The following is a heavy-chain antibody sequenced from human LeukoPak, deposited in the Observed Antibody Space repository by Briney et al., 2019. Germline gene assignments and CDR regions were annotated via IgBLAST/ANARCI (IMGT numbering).Heavy chain of an antibody. CDR2: ISAYNGNT. V-gene: IGHV1-18*04. CDR3: ARDEAKTYYYDSSAAGDAFDV. D-gene: IGHD3-22*01. J-gene: IGHJ3*01. Sequence: ASVKVSCKASGYTFTGYYMHWVRQAPGQGLEWMGWISAYNGNTNYAQKLQGRVTMTTDTSTSTAYMELRSLRSDDTAVYYCARDEAKTYYYDSSAAGDAFDVWGQGTMVTVSS. CDR1: GYTFTGYY.